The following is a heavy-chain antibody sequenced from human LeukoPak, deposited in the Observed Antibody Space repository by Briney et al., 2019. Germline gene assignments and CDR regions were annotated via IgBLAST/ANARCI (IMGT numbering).Heavy chain of an antibody. CDR3: AKLGSPVVAALSSRWYFDL. D-gene: IGHD2-15*01. V-gene: IGHV3-30*04. Sequence: PGGSLRLSFTASGFIFGDYAMSWFRPAPGKGLEWVALISYDGSDKYYTGSVKGRFTISRDSSKNTMDLQMNSLRAEDTAVYYCAKLGSPVVAALSSRWYFDLWGRGTLVTVSS. J-gene: IGHJ2*01. CDR1: GFIFGDYA. CDR2: ISYDGSDK.